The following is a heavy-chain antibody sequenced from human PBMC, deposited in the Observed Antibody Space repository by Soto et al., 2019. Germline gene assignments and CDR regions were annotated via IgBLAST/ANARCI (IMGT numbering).Heavy chain of an antibody. Sequence: ASVKVSCKASGYTFTSYYMHWVRQAPEQGLERMGISNPSGGSTSYAQKFQGRVTMTRDTSTSTVYMELSSLRSEDTAVYYFARVIIVSSSGDAFDIWGQGTMVTVSS. CDR1: GYTFTSYY. CDR3: ARVIIVSSSGDAFDI. D-gene: IGHD6-6*01. J-gene: IGHJ3*02. V-gene: IGHV1-46*03. CDR2: SNPSGGST.